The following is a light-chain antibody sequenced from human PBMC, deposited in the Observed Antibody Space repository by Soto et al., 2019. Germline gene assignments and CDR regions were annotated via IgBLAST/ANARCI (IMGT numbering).Light chain of an antibody. CDR1: QSVSNS. Sequence: EIVLTQSPATLSLSPGDRATLSCRASQSVSNSLAWYQQKPGQAPRLLIHDASERAAGIPARFSGSGSGTDFTLTISSLEPEDFAVYFCQRETFGQGTKV. V-gene: IGKV3-11*01. CDR3: QRET. J-gene: IGKJ1*01. CDR2: DAS.